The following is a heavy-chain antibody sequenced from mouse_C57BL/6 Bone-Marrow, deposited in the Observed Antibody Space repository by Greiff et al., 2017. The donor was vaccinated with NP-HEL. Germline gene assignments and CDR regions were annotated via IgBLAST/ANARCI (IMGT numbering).Heavy chain of an antibody. D-gene: IGHD1-1*02. CDR3: ARGGPLLWRWFAY. CDR1: GYTFTDYY. V-gene: IGHV1-26*01. CDR2: INPNNGGT. Sequence: VQLQQSGPELVKPGASVKISCKASGYTFTDYYMNWVKQSPGKSLEWIGDINPNNGGTSYNQKFKGKATLTVDKSSSTAYMQLRSLTSEDSAVYYCARGGPLLWRWFAYWGQGTLVTVSA. J-gene: IGHJ3*01.